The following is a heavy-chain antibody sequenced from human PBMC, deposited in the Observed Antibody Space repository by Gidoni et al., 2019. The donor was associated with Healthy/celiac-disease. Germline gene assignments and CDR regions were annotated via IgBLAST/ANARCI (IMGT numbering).Heavy chain of an antibody. V-gene: IGHV4-61*01. CDR2: IYYSGST. CDR1: GCSLRSGSYY. Sequence: QVQLQESGPGLVKPSETLSLTCTVSGCSLRSGSYYWSWIRQPPGKGLEWIGYIYYSGSTNYNPSLKSRVTISVDTSKNQFSLKLSSVTAADTAVYYCARAGYDFWSGYSDYWDQGTLVTVSS. J-gene: IGHJ4*02. CDR3: ARAGYDFWSGYSDY. D-gene: IGHD3-3*01.